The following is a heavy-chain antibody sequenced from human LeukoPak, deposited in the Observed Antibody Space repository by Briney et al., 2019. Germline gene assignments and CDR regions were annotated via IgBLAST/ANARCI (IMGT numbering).Heavy chain of an antibody. J-gene: IGHJ6*02. V-gene: IGHV3-9*01. D-gene: IGHD3-3*01. Sequence: PGRSLRLSCAASGFTFDDYAMHWVRQAPGKGLEWVSSISWNSGSIGYADSVKGRFTISRDNAKNSLYLQMNSLRAEDTAVYYCAKGKPNYDFWSGPLGNYYYYGMDVWGQGTTVTVSS. CDR2: ISWNSGSI. CDR1: GFTFDDYA. CDR3: AKGKPNYDFWSGPLGNYYYYGMDV.